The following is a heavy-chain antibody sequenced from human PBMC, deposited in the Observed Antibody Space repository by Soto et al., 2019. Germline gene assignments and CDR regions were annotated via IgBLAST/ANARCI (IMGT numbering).Heavy chain of an antibody. J-gene: IGHJ3*02. CDR2: ISSSSTYI. V-gene: IGHV3-21*01. CDR3: ARDFDILTDYALIDGFDI. Sequence: LRLSCAASGFTFSSYGMHWVRQAPGKGLEWVSVISSSSTYIYYGGSVKGRFTISRDNAKNSLYLQMDSLGAEDTAVYYCARDFDILTDYALIDGFDIWGQGTLVTVSS. CDR1: GFTFSSYG. D-gene: IGHD3-9*01.